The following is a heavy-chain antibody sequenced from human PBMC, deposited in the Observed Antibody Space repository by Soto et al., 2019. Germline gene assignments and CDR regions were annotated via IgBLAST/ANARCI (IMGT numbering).Heavy chain of an antibody. V-gene: IGHV4-59*07. CDR1: RGCISSNY. J-gene: IGHJ4*02. D-gene: IGHD6-13*01. Sequence: KNSDCLSITRAVSRGCISSNYGAWILQHPGKGLEWIGYVYNSGSTNYNPSLKSRVTISEDTSKSQFSLKVNSMTAADTVVYYCARYRREAVAGYTLDNWGQG. CDR2: VYNSGST. CDR3: ARYRREAVAGYTLDN.